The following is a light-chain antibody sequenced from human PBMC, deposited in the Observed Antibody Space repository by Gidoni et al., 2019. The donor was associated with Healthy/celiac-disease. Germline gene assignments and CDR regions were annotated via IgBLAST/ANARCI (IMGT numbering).Light chain of an antibody. CDR2: KAS. CDR1: QSISSW. V-gene: IGKV1-5*03. Sequence: DIQMTQSPSTLSASVGDRVTITCRASQSISSWLAWYQQKPGKAPKLLIYKASSLESGVPSRFSGSGSGTEFTLTISSLQPDDFATYYCQQYNSYPLGFXGXTKVEIK. CDR3: QQYNSYPLG. J-gene: IGKJ4*01.